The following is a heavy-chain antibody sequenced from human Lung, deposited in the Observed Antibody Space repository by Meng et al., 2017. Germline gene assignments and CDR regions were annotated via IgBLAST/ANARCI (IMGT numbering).Heavy chain of an antibody. V-gene: IGHV4-34*01. CDR2: INHSGST. CDR1: GGSFSDYY. D-gene: IGHD4-11*01. J-gene: IGHJ4*02. CDR3: ARGPTTMAHDFDY. Sequence: QEQLQQCGAGLLKPSETLSLTCVVSGGSFSDYYWSWIRQPPGKGLEWIGEINHSGSTNYNPSLESRATISVDTSQNNLSLKLSSVTAADSAVYYCARGPTTMAHDFDYWGQGTLVTVSS.